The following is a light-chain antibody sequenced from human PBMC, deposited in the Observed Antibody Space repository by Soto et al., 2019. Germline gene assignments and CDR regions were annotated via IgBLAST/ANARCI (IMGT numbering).Light chain of an antibody. CDR2: GAS. J-gene: IGKJ3*01. CDR3: QHYSSSPPEFT. CDR1: QSVSSSY. V-gene: IGKV3-20*01. Sequence: EIVLTQSPGPLSLSPGERATLSCRASQSVSSSYLAWYQQRPGQAPRLLIFGASYRATGIPDRFSGSGSGTDFTLTISRLEPEDFAVYYCQHYSSSPPEFTFGPGTKVDSK.